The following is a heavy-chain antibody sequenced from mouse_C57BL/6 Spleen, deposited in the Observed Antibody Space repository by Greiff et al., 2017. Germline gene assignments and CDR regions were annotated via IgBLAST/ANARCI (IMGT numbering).Heavy chain of an antibody. D-gene: IGHD1-1*01. CDR2: IDPSDSYT. Sequence: VQLQQSGAELVMPGASVKLSCKASGYTFTSYWMHWVKQRPGQGLEWIGEIDPSDSYTNYNQKFKGKSTLTVDKSSSTAYMQLSSLTSEDSAVYYCARAVVATNYFDYWGQGTTLTVSS. CDR3: ARAVVATNYFDY. CDR1: GYTFTSYW. J-gene: IGHJ2*01. V-gene: IGHV1-69*01.